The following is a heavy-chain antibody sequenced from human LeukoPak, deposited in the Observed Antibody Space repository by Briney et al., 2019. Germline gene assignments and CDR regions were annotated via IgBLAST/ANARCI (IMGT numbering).Heavy chain of an antibody. CDR1: GFSLSTSGVG. J-gene: IGHJ5*02. CDR3: AHYYSSGWYVDYNWFDP. V-gene: IGHV2-5*02. CDR2: IYWDDDK. D-gene: IGHD6-19*01. Sequence: SGPTLVNPTQTLTLTCTFSGFSLSTSGVGVGWIRQPPGKALEWLALIYWDDDKRYSPSLKSRLTITKDTSKNQVVLTMTNMDPVDTATYYCAHYYSSGWYVDYNWFDPWGQGTLVTVSS.